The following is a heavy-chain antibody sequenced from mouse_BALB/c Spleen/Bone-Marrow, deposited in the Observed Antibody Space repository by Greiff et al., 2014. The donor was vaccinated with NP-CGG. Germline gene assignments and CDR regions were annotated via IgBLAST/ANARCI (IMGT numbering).Heavy chain of an antibody. CDR3: ARSLLRPQNAMDY. Sequence: VNLVESGAELVRPGTSVKVSCKASGYAFTNYLIEWVKQRPGQGLEWIGVINPGSGGTNYNEKFKGKATLTADKSSSTAYMQLSSLTSDDSAVYFCARSLLRPQNAMDYWGQGTSVTVSS. CDR2: INPGSGGT. D-gene: IGHD1-2*01. J-gene: IGHJ4*01. V-gene: IGHV1-54*01. CDR1: GYAFTNYL.